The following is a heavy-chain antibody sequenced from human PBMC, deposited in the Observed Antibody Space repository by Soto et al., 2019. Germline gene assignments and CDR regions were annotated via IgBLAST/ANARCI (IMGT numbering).Heavy chain of an antibody. J-gene: IGHJ6*02. Sequence: SETLSLTCTVSGGSISSYYWSWIRQPAGKGLEWIGRIYTSGSTNYNPSLKSRVTMSVDTSKNQFSLKLSSVTAADTAVYYCARDGSYGALGSYYCGMDAWVQGMTITV. D-gene: IGHD3-10*01. CDR1: GGSISSYY. V-gene: IGHV4-4*07. CDR2: IYTSGST. CDR3: ARDGSYGALGSYYCGMDA.